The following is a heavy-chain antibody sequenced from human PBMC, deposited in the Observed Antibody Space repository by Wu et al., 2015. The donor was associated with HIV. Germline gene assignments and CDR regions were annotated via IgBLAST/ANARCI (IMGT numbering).Heavy chain of an antibody. CDR2: IIPIFGTA. V-gene: IGHV1-69*13. D-gene: IGHD3-10*01. J-gene: IGHJ6*02. Sequence: QVQLVQSGAEVKKPGSSVKVSCKASGGTFSSYAISWVRQAPGQGLEWMGRIIPIFGTANYAQKFQGRVTITADESTSTAYMELSSLRSEDTAVYYCATTMVRGVIQRRHNYGMDVWGQGTTVTVSS. CDR1: GGTFSSYA. CDR3: ATTMVRGVIQRRHNYGMDV.